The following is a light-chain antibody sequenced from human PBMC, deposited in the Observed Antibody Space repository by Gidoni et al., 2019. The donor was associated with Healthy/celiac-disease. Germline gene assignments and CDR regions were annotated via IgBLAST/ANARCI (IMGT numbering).Light chain of an antibody. CDR2: RAS. CDR1: QSVSSN. Sequence: EIVMTQSPATLSASPGERATLSCRAGQSVSSNLAWYQQKPGQAPRLLIYRASTRATGIPARFSGGGSGTEFTLTISSLQSEDFSVYYCQQYNNWPPWTFGQGTRVEIK. V-gene: IGKV3-15*01. J-gene: IGKJ1*01. CDR3: QQYNNWPPWT.